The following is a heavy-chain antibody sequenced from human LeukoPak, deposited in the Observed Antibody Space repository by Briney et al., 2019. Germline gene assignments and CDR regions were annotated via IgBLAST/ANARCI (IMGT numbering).Heavy chain of an antibody. CDR2: IWYDGSNK. V-gene: IGHV3-33*01. CDR3: ARDRYCSSTSCYNLDY. CDR1: GFTFSSYG. D-gene: IGHD2-2*02. J-gene: IGHJ4*02. Sequence: GGSLRLSCAASGFTFSSYGMHWVRQAPGKGLEWVAAIWYDGSNKYYADSVKGRFTISRDNSKNTLYLQMNSLRAEDTAVYYCARDRYCSSTSCYNLDYWGQGTLVTVSS.